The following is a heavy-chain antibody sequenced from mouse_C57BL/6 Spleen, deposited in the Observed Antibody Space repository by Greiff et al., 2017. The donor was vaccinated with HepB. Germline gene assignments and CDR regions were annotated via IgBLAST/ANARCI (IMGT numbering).Heavy chain of an antibody. CDR1: GYTFTNYW. Sequence: QVQLKESGAELVRPGTSVKMSCKASGYTFTNYWIGWAKQRPGHGLEWIGDIYPGGGYTNYNEKFKGKATLTADKSSSTAYMQFSSLTSEDSAIYYCARREGIYYGNSFAYWGQGTLVTVSA. CDR3: ARREGIYYGNSFAY. D-gene: IGHD2-1*01. J-gene: IGHJ3*01. V-gene: IGHV1-63*01. CDR2: IYPGGGYT.